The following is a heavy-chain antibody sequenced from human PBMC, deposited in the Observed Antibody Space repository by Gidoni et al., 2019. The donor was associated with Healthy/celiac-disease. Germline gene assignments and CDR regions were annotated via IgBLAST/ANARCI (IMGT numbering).Heavy chain of an antibody. J-gene: IGHJ4*02. CDR3: ARDSKDY. V-gene: IGHV3-48*02. CDR1: GFTFTSYS. CDR2: ISSSSSII. Sequence: EVQLVESGGGLAQPGGSLSLFCAPSGFTFTSYSMNWVRQAPGKGLEWVSYISSSSSIIYYADSVKGRFTISRDNAKNSLYLQMNNLRDEDTAVYYCARDSKDYWGQGILVTVSS.